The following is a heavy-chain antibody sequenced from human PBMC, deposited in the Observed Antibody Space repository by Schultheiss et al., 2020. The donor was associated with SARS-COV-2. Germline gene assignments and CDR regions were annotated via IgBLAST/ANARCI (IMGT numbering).Heavy chain of an antibody. J-gene: IGHJ4*02. V-gene: IGHV3-66*01. D-gene: IGHD6-6*01. CDR1: GFTVSSNY. Sequence: GGSLRLSCAASGFTVSSNYMRWVRQAPGKGLEWVSVIYSGGSTYYADSVKGRFTISRDNSKNTLYLQMNSMRAEDTAVYYCARWGDFSSSPFDYWGQGTLVTVSS. CDR3: ARWGDFSSSPFDY. CDR2: IYSGGST.